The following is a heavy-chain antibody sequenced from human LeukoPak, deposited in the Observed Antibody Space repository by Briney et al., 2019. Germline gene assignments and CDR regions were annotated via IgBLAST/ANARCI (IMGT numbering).Heavy chain of an antibody. V-gene: IGHV1-46*01. J-gene: IGHJ4*02. CDR1: GYTFTSYY. CDR2: INPSGGST. CDR3: ARGSITIFGVEEDYFDY. D-gene: IGHD3-3*01. Sequence: GASVKVSCKASGYTFTSYYMHWVRQAPGQGLEWMGIINPSGGSTSYAQKFQGRVTITTDESTSTAYMELSSLRSEDTAVYYCARGSITIFGVEEDYFDYWGQGTLVTVSS.